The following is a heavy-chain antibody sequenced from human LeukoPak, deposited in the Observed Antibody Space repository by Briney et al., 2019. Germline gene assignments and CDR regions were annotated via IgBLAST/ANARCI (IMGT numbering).Heavy chain of an antibody. Sequence: ASVKVSCKASGYTFTSYAMNWVRQAPGQGLEWKGWINTNTGNPTYAQGFTGRFVFSLDTSVSTAYLQISSLKAEDTAVYYCARSYCSGGSCYSIYYYGMDVWGQGTTVTVSS. V-gene: IGHV7-4-1*02. CDR3: ARSYCSGGSCYSIYYYGMDV. CDR1: GYTFTSYA. J-gene: IGHJ6*02. CDR2: INTNTGNP. D-gene: IGHD2-15*01.